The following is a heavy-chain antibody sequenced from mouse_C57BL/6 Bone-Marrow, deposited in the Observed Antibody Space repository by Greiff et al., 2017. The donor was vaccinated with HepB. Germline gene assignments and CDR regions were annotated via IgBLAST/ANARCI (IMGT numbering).Heavy chain of an antibody. CDR3: AGHASYSGSPWYFGV. CDR2: ISNLAYSI. D-gene: IGHD1-1*01. Sequence: EVQLVESGGGLVQPGGSLKLSCAASGFTFSDYGMAWVRQAPRKGPEWVAFISNLAYSIYYADTVTGRFTISRENAKNTLSLEMSSLRSEDTAMYYCAGHASYSGSPWYFGVWGTVTTVTVSS. V-gene: IGHV5-15*01. CDR1: GFTFSDYG. J-gene: IGHJ1*03.